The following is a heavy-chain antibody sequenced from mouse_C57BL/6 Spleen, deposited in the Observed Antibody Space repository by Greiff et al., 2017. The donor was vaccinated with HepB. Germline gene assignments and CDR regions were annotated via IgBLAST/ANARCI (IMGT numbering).Heavy chain of an antibody. Sequence: QVQLQQSGAELARPGASVKLSCKASGYTFTSYGISWVKQRTGQGLEWIGEIYPRSGNTYYNEKFKGKATLTADKSSSTAYMELRSLTSEDSAVYFCATGTGVKFAYWGQGTLVTVSA. CDR2: IYPRSGNT. J-gene: IGHJ3*01. CDR3: ATGTGVKFAY. D-gene: IGHD4-1*01. V-gene: IGHV1-81*01. CDR1: GYTFTSYG.